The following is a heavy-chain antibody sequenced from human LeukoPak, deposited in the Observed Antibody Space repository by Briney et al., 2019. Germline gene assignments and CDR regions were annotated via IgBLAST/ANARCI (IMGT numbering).Heavy chain of an antibody. J-gene: IGHJ4*02. V-gene: IGHV1-2*02. CDR1: GYTFSGYY. CDR2: INPNSGGT. D-gene: IGHD3-9*01. Sequence: APVKVSCKASGYTFSGYYMHWVRQAPGQGLEWMGWINPNSGGTYYAQKFQGRVTMTRDTSISTAYMELSRLRSDDTAVFYCARVAHNYDLLTGYYPYLDYFDFWGQGTLVTVSS. CDR3: ARVAHNYDLLTGYYPYLDYFDF.